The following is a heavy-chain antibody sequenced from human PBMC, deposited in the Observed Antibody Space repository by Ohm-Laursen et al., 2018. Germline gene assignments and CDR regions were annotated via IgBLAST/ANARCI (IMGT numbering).Heavy chain of an antibody. V-gene: IGHV3-7*01. J-gene: IGHJ4*02. CDR1: GFTFNTFY. CDR3: ARGGVAYSESCY. CDR2: IKEDGSEK. D-gene: IGHD5-18*01. Sequence: SLRLSCTASGFTFNTFYMSWVRQAPGKGLEWVANIKEDGSEKYYVDSVKGRFTISRDNAKNSLYLQMNSLRVEDTAVYYCARGGVAYSESCYWGQGTLVTVSS.